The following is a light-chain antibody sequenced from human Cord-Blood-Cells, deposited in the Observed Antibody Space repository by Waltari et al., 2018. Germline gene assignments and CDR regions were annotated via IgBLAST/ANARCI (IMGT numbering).Light chain of an antibody. V-gene: IGLV2-23*01. CDR2: EGS. CDR3: CSYACSSTWV. Sequence: QSALTQPASVSGSPGQSITISCTGTRSDVGSYNLVSWYQQHPGKAPKLMIYEGSKRPSGVSNRFSGAKSGNTASLTSSGLQAEDEADYYCCSYACSSTWVFGGGTKLTVL. J-gene: IGLJ3*02. CDR1: RSDVGSYNL.